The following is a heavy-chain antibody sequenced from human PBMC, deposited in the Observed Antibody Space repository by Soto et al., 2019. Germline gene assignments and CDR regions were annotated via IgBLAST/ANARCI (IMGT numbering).Heavy chain of an antibody. CDR1: GFTFSSYW. V-gene: IGHV3-74*01. CDR3: ARNHKDSYGYNDYYYMDV. CDR2: INSDGSST. Sequence: GGSLRLSCAASGFTFSSYWMHWVRQAPGKGLVWVSRINSDGSSTSYADSVKGRFTISIDNAKNTLYLQMNSLRAEDTAVYYCARNHKDSYGYNDYYYMDVWGKGTTVTVSS. D-gene: IGHD5-18*01. J-gene: IGHJ6*03.